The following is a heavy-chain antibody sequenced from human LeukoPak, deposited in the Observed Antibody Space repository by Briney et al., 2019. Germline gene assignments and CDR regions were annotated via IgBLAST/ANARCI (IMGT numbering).Heavy chain of an antibody. D-gene: IGHD5-24*01. J-gene: IGHJ4*02. V-gene: IGHV1-18*01. Sequence: ASVKVSCKASGYTFTSYGISWVRQAPGQGLEWMGWISAYNGNTNYAQKLQGRVTMTTDTSTSTAYMELRSLRSDDTAVYYFARDPSPPPWLQLDYWSQGTLVTVSS. CDR3: ARDPSPPPWLQLDY. CDR2: ISAYNGNT. CDR1: GYTFTSYG.